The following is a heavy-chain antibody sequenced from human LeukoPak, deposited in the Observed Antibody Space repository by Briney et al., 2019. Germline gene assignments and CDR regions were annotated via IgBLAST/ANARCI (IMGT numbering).Heavy chain of an antibody. V-gene: IGHV3-74*01. CDR1: GFTFTTYW. J-gene: IGHJ4*02. D-gene: IGHD6-6*01. Sequence: GGSLRLSCVASGFTFTTYWMHWVRQAPGKGLVWVSRINGDGSNSNYADSVKGRFTISRDNARNTLYLQMNGLRAEDTALYYCARTSPASHFDFWGQGTLVTVSS. CDR2: INGDGSNS. CDR3: ARTSPASHFDF.